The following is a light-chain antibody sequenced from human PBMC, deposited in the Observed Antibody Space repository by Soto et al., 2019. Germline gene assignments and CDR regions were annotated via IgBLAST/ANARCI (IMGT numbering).Light chain of an antibody. CDR2: EVN. V-gene: IGLV2-8*01. J-gene: IGLJ2*01. CDR3: QSYERSLNVL. CDR1: SSDVGGYNY. Sequence: QSALTQPPSASGSPGQSVAISCTGTSSDVGGYNYVSWYQQHPGKAPKLMIYEVNKRPSGVPDRFSGSKSGNTASLTVSGLQAEDEADYYCQSYERSLNVLFGGGTKLTVL.